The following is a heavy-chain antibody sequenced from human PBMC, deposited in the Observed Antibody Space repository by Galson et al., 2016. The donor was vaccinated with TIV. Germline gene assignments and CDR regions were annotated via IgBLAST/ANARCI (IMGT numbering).Heavy chain of an antibody. CDR1: GDSISNYY. V-gene: IGHV4-59*08. Sequence: ETLSLTCTVSGDSISNYYWSWTRQPPGKGLEWIGYIYYSGSTNYSPSLKSRVTISRDTSKNPFSLKLSSVTAADTAVYYCARQSGYGSSWFPYYFDYWGQGTLVTVSS. J-gene: IGHJ4*02. D-gene: IGHD6-13*01. CDR3: ARQSGYGSSWFPYYFDY. CDR2: IYYSGST.